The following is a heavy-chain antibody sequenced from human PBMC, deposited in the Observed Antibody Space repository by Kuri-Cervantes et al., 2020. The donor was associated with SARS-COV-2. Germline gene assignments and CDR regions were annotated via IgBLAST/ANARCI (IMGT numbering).Heavy chain of an antibody. D-gene: IGHD5-24*01. CDR3: AREEITRDAFDI. V-gene: IGHV3-21*01. CDR1: GFTFSSYA. Sequence: GGSLRLSCAASGFTFSSYAMHWVRQAPGKGLEWVSSISSSSSYIYYADSVKGRFTISRDNAKNSLYLQMNSLGAEDTAVYYCAREEITRDAFDIWGQGTMVTVSS. J-gene: IGHJ3*02. CDR2: ISSSSSYI.